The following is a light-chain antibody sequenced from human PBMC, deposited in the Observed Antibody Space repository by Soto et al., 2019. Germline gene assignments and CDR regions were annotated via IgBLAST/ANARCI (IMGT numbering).Light chain of an antibody. Sequence: EIVMTQSPATLSVSPGERATLSCRASQSVSRNVAWYQQKPGQAPRLLIPDASTRATGISVRFSGSGSGTEFTLPISSLQSDDFAVYCCQQYNNWLWTFGQGTKVEIK. CDR2: DAS. CDR3: QQYNNWLWT. J-gene: IGKJ1*01. V-gene: IGKV3-15*01. CDR1: QSVSRN.